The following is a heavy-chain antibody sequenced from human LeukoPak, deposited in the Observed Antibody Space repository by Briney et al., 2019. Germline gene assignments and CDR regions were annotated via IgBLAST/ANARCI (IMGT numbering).Heavy chain of an antibody. V-gene: IGHV3-30-3*01. J-gene: IGHJ4*02. Sequence: GGSLRLSCAASGFTFSSYAMHWVRQAPGKGLEWVAVISYDGSNKYYADSVKGRFTISRDNSKNTLYLQMNSLRAEDTAVYYCARDPYGDYGRGYWGQGTLVTVSS. D-gene: IGHD4-17*01. CDR1: GFTFSSYA. CDR3: ARDPYGDYGRGY. CDR2: ISYDGSNK.